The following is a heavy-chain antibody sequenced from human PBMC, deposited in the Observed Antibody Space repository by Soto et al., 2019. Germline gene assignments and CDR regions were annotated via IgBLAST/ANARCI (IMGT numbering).Heavy chain of an antibody. CDR2: TYYRSKFYS. V-gene: IGHV6-1*01. D-gene: IGHD6-13*01. CDR1: GDSVSSNSAA. Sequence: SQTLSLTCAISGDSVSSNSAAWNWIRQSPSGGLEWLGRTYYRSKFYSHYAVSVRSRIIIKPDTSKNQFSLQLNSVTPEDTAVYYCARIVGSSEQDYWGHGTLVTVSS. CDR3: ARIVGSSEQDY. J-gene: IGHJ4*01.